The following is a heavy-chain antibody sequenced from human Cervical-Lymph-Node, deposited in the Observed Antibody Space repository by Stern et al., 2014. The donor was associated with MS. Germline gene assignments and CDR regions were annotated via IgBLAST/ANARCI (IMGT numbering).Heavy chain of an antibody. J-gene: IGHJ5*02. CDR1: GYTFTSYY. D-gene: IGHD6-19*01. CDR2: INPSGGST. Sequence: QVQLVASGAEVKKPGASVKVSCKASGYTFTSYYMHWVRQAPGQGLEWMGIINPSGGSTSYAQKFQGRVTMTRDTSTSTVYMELSSLRSEDTAVYYCARAFLENSSGWGFDPWGQGTLVTVSS. V-gene: IGHV1-46*01. CDR3: ARAFLENSSGWGFDP.